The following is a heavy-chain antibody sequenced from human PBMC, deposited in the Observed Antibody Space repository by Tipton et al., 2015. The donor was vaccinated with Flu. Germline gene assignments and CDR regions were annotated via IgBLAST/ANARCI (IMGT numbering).Heavy chain of an antibody. CDR3: ARGATRRPFSGYDYTGY. CDR1: GASISSEDFY. Sequence: TLSLTCTASGASISSEDFYWSWIRQHPGRGLEWIGYIYNSGITYYKPSLSSRVVISLDTSKNQFYLRLSSVTAADTAVYYCARGATRRPFSGYDYTGYWGQGTLVTVSS. CDR2: IYNSGIT. V-gene: IGHV4-31*03. D-gene: IGHD5-12*01. J-gene: IGHJ4*02.